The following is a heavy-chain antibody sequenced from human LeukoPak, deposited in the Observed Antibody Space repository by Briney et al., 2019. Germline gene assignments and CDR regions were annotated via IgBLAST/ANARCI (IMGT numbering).Heavy chain of an antibody. V-gene: IGHV3-20*04. J-gene: IGHJ4*02. D-gene: IGHD3-10*01. CDR2: INWNGGST. CDR1: GFTFDDYG. Sequence: GGSLRLSCAASGFTFDDYGMSWVRQAPGKGLEWVSGINWNGGSTGYADSVKGRFTISRDNRKNSLYLQMNSLRAEDTALYYCARDRYYGSGSYYTDTQRRGGDFDYWGQGTLVTVSS. CDR3: ARDRYYGSGSYYTDTQRRGGDFDY.